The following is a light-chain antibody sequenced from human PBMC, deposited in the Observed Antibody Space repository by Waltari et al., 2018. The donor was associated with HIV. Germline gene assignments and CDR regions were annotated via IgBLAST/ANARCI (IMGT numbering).Light chain of an antibody. J-gene: IGKJ4*01. Sequence: DFVMTQSPDSLAVSLGERATINCKSSQTVLYSSNNKNYLAWYQQKPGQPPKLLIYWASTRASGVPDRFSGSGSGTDFTLTISSLQAEDVAVYYCQQYYTIESTFGGGTKVEIK. CDR1: QTVLYSSNNKNY. CDR2: WAS. CDR3: QQYYTIEST. V-gene: IGKV4-1*01.